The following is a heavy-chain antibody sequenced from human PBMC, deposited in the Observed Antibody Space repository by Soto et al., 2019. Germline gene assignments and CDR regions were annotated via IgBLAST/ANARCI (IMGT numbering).Heavy chain of an antibody. CDR3: ARDLGADSYYYYGMDV. Sequence: GGSLRLSCAASGFTFSSYGMHWVRQAPGKGLEWVAVIWYDGCNLYYADSVKGRFTISRDNSMNTLYLQMNSLRAEDTAVYYCARDLGADSYYYYGMDVWGQGTTVTVSS. V-gene: IGHV3-33*01. CDR1: GFTFSSYG. CDR2: IWYDGCNL. J-gene: IGHJ6*02. D-gene: IGHD3-10*01.